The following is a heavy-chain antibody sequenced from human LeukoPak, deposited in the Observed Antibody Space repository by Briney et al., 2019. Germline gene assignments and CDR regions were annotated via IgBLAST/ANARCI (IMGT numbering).Heavy chain of an antibody. CDR1: GFTFSSFS. V-gene: IGHV3-23*01. Sequence: GGSLRLSCAASGFTFSSFSMNWVRQAPGKGLEWVSAFSGSGGSIYYADSVKGRFTISRDNSKNTLYLQMNSLRAEDTAVYYCAKSGYNRFDYWGQGTLVTVSS. J-gene: IGHJ4*02. D-gene: IGHD5-24*01. CDR2: FSGSGGSI. CDR3: AKSGYNRFDY.